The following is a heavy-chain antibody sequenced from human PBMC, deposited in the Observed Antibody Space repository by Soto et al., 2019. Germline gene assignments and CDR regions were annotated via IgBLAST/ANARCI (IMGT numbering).Heavy chain of an antibody. CDR2: ITWNSNNL. CDR1: GFKFDDYA. CDR3: ARLYCSSPSCYSVGAFEI. D-gene: IGHD2-2*01. Sequence: PGGSLRLSCTASGFKFDDYAMHWVRQAPGKGLEWVSGITWNSNNLDYADSVKGRFTMSRDNSKNTVYLQMNSLRAEDTAMYYCARLYCSSPSCYSVGAFEIRGQGTMVTVSS. V-gene: IGHV3-9*01. J-gene: IGHJ3*02.